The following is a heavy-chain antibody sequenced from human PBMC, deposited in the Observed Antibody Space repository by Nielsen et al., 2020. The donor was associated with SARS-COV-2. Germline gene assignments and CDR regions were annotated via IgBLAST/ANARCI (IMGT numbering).Heavy chain of an antibody. CDR3: ASWVRYYDSSGYYYDLHY. Sequence: GGSLRLSCAASGFTFSSYGMHWVRQAPGKGLEWVAVISYDGSNKYYADSVKGRFTISRDNSKNTLYLQMNSLRAEDTAVYYCASWVRYYDSSGYYYDLHYWGQGTLVTVSS. V-gene: IGHV3-30*03. D-gene: IGHD3-22*01. CDR2: ISYDGSNK. CDR1: GFTFSSYG. J-gene: IGHJ4*02.